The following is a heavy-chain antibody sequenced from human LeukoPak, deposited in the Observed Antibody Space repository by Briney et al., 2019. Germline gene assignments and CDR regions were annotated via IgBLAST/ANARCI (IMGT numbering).Heavy chain of an antibody. CDR1: GGSSSGYY. V-gene: IGHV4-34*01. CDR3: ARGPSRGHYSDSSGYPEYCLH. J-gene: IGHJ1*01. Sequence: PSETLSLTCAVYGGSSSGYYWSWIRQPPGKGLEWIGEINHSGSTNYNPSLKTRVTISVDTSKNQFSLKLTSVTAADTALYYCARGPSRGHYSDSSGYPEYCLHGGQGTLVTVSS. CDR2: INHSGST. D-gene: IGHD3-22*01.